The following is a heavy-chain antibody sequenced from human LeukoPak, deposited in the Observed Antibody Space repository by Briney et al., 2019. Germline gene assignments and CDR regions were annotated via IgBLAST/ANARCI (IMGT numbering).Heavy chain of an antibody. CDR3: AKGGGEYYDFWSGSPRGWFDP. Sequence: GGSLRLSCAASGFTFSDYYMSWIRQAPGKGLEWVSYISSSGSTIYYADSVKGRFTISRDNAKNSLYLQMNSLRAEDTAVYYCAKGGGEYYDFWSGSPRGWFDPWGQGTLVTVSS. V-gene: IGHV3-11*01. CDR1: GFTFSDYY. D-gene: IGHD3-3*01. J-gene: IGHJ5*02. CDR2: ISSSGSTI.